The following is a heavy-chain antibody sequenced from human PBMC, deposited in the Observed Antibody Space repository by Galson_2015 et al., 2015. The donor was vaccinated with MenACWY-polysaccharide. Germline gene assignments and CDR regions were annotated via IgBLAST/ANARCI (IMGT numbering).Heavy chain of an antibody. J-gene: IGHJ3*02. CDR2: INLDRSVK. V-gene: IGHV3-7*01. D-gene: IGHD2-2*01. CDR1: GFSFESFW. CDR3: AREGSRIVFHAFDI. Sequence: SLRLSCAASGFSFESFWMSWVRQVPGKGLQEVAQINLDRSVKTYADSVKGRFTISRDNSKNTVFLEMNTLGAEDTAVYYCAREGSRIVFHAFDIWGQGTMVTVSS.